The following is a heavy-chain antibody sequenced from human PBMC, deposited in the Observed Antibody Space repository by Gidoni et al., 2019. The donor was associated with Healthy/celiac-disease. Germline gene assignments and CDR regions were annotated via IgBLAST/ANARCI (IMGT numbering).Heavy chain of an antibody. D-gene: IGHD6-6*01. V-gene: IGHV3-53*04. J-gene: IGHJ6*02. CDR3: AREGGSSSSFYGMDV. CDR2: IYTDGST. Sequence: EVQLVESGGGLVQTGGCLRLSCYGPGFTVSTHDMSWVSLAPGWGVVWISVIYTDGSTYYADSVKGRITISRHNSKNTLYLHRSSLRAEDTAVYYCAREGGSSSSFYGMDVWGQGTTVTVSS. CDR1: GFTVSTHD.